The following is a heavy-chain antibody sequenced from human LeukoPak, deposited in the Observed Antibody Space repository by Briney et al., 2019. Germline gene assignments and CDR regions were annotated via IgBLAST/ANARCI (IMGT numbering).Heavy chain of an antibody. CDR3: AREGYDYVWGSYRPYPDY. Sequence: PGGSLRLSCAASGFTFSSYGMHWVRQAPGKGLEWVAVIWYDGSNKYYADSVKGRFTISRDNSKNTLYLQMNSLRAENTAVYYCAREGYDYVWGSYRPYPDYWGQGTLVTVSS. V-gene: IGHV3-30*19. D-gene: IGHD3-16*02. J-gene: IGHJ4*02. CDR1: GFTFSSYG. CDR2: IWYDGSNK.